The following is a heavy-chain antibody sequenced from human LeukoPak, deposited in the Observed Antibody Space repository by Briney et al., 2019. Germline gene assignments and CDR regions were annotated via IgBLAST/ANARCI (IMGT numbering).Heavy chain of an antibody. V-gene: IGHV1-18*01. CDR1: GYTFTSYG. D-gene: IGHD6-13*01. Sequence: ASVKVSCKASGYTFTSYGISWVRQAPGQGLEWMGWISAYNGNTNYAQKLQGRVTKTTDTSTSTAYMELRSLRSDDTAVYYCARDEYSSSWYAGLYYYGMDVWGQGTTVTVSS. J-gene: IGHJ6*02. CDR3: ARDEYSSSWYAGLYYYGMDV. CDR2: ISAYNGNT.